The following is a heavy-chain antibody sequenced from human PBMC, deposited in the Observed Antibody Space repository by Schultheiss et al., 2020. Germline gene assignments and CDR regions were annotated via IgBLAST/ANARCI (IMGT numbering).Heavy chain of an antibody. CDR2: IKQDGSEK. Sequence: GGSLRLSCAASGFTFSSYWMSWVRQAPGKGLEWVANIKQDGSEKYYVDSVKGRFTISRDNAKNSLYLQMNSLRAEDTAVYYCARDKLRITIFGGDVWGQGTTVTVSS. CDR1: GFTFSSYW. J-gene: IGHJ6*02. V-gene: IGHV3-7*01. CDR3: ARDKLRITIFGGDV. D-gene: IGHD3-3*01.